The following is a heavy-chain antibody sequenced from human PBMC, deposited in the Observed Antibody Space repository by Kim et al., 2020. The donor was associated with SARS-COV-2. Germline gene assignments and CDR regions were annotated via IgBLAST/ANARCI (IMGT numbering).Heavy chain of an antibody. CDR3: ARDVGATGYYYMDV. J-gene: IGHJ6*03. Sequence: YARKFQGRVTMTRDTSISTAYMELSRLRSDDTAVYYCARDVGATGYYYMDVWGKGTTVTVSS. D-gene: IGHD1-26*01. V-gene: IGHV1-2*02.